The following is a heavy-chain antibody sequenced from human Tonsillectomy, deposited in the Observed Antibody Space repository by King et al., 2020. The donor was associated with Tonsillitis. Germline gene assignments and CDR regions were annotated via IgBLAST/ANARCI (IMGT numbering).Heavy chain of an antibody. CDR3: ARVSSELRYFDWLLEGPSDAFDI. V-gene: IGHV1-69*01. J-gene: IGHJ3*02. CDR1: GGTFSSYA. D-gene: IGHD3-9*01. Sequence: VQLVQSGAEVKKPGSSVKVSCKASGGTFSSYAISWVRQAPGQGLEWMGGIIPIFGTANYAQKFQGRVTITADESTSTAYMELSSLRSEDTAVYYCARVSSELRYFDWLLEGPSDAFDIWGPGTMVTVSS. CDR2: IIPIFGTA.